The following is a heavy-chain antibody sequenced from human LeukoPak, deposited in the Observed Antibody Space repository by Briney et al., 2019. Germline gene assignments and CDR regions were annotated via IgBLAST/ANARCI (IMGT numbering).Heavy chain of an antibody. Sequence: SETLSLTCTVSGGSINTSSYFWGWIRQPPGKGLEWIGNIYYSGSTYYNPSLRSRVTISVDTSKNQFSLRLSSVTAADTAVYYCASDKRPFDYWSQGTLVTVSS. CDR3: ASDKRPFDY. D-gene: IGHD6-6*01. V-gene: IGHV4-39*01. CDR1: GGSINTSSYF. CDR2: IYYSGST. J-gene: IGHJ4*02.